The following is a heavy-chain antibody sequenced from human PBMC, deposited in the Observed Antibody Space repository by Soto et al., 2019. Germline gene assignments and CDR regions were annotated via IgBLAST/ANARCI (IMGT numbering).Heavy chain of an antibody. D-gene: IGHD6-19*01. J-gene: IGHJ4*02. V-gene: IGHV4-61*01. CDR3: ARLPLRYSSSHNFDS. CDR1: GASVSSGSFY. CDR2: IYNNETF. Sequence: SETLSLTCSVSGASVSSGSFYWSWIRQPPGKGLEWIGFIYNNETFNYNPSLKSRVTLSVDTSKHQFSLKLSSVTAADTAVYSCARLPLRYSSSHNFDSWGQGALVTVSS.